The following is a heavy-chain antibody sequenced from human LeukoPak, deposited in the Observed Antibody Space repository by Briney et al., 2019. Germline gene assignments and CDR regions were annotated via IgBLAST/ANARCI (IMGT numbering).Heavy chain of an antibody. CDR3: TRQHCGETSCDGDVY. V-gene: IGHV3-48*03. Sequence: GGSLRLSCAASGFTLSSYEMNWVRLAPGKGLEWILYISRTGNSIYYADSVKGRFTISRDSAKNSLYLQMNSLRAEDTAVYYCTRQHCGETSCDGDVYWGQGTLVTVSS. D-gene: IGHD2-2*01. J-gene: IGHJ4*02. CDR2: ISRTGNSI. CDR1: GFTLSSYE.